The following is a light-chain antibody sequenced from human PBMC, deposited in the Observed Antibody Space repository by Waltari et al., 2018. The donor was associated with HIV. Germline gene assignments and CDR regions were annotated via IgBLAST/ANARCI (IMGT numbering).Light chain of an antibody. CDR1: SSDVGGYNY. CDR2: EVS. Sequence: QSALTPPASVSGSPGQSITISCTGTSSDVGGYNYVPWYQQHPGKAPKLMIYEVSNRPSGVSNRFSGSKSGNTASLTISGLQAEDEADYYCSSYTSSSTLRVFGGGTKLTVL. CDR3: SSYTSSSTLRV. J-gene: IGLJ3*02. V-gene: IGLV2-14*01.